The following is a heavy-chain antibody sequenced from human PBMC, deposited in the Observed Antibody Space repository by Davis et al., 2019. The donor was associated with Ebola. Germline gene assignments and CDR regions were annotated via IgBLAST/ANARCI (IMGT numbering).Heavy chain of an antibody. Sequence: SETLSLTCTVSGGSISSYYWSWIRQPPGKGLEWIGYIYYNGSTNYNPSLKSRVTISVDTSKNQFSLKLSSVTAADTAVYYCARDKGPYNWFDPWGQGTLVTVSS. CDR1: GGSISSYY. J-gene: IGHJ5*02. V-gene: IGHV4-59*12. CDR2: IYYNGST. CDR3: ARDKGPYNWFDP.